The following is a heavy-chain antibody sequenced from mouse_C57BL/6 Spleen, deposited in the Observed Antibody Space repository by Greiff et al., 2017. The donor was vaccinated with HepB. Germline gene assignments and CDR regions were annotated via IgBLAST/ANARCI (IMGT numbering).Heavy chain of an antibody. V-gene: IGHV1-55*01. CDR2: IYPGSGST. CDR1: GYTFTSYW. CDR3: ARGAYDGYYVDWFAY. D-gene: IGHD2-3*01. J-gene: IGHJ3*01. Sequence: QVQLQQPGAELVKPGASVKLSCKASGYTFTSYWITWVKQRPGQGLEWIGDIYPGSGSTNYNEKFKSKATLTVDTSSSTAYMQLSSLTSEDSAVYYCARGAYDGYYVDWFAYWGQGTLVTVSA.